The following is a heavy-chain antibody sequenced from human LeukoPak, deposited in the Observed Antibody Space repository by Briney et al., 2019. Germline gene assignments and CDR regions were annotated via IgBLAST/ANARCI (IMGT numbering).Heavy chain of an antibody. V-gene: IGHV3-30*03. D-gene: IGHD3-10*01. Sequence: GGSLRLSCAASGFTFSSYGIHWVRQAPGKGLEWVAVISYDGSNKYYADSVKGRFTISRDNSKNTLYLQMNSLRAEDTAVYYCARELAGHYYGSGSFFDYWGQGTLVTVSS. CDR1: GFTFSSYG. CDR2: ISYDGSNK. CDR3: ARELAGHYYGSGSFFDY. J-gene: IGHJ4*02.